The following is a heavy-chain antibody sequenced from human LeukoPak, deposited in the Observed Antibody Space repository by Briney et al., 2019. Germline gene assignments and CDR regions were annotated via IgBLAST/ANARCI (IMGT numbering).Heavy chain of an antibody. CDR1: GFTFSSYG. CDR3: ARGRGIAAPFDP. V-gene: IGHV3-30*02. Sequence: GGSLRLSCAASGFTFSSYGMHWVRQAPGKGLEWVAFIRYDGSNKYYADSVKGRFTISRDNSKNTLYLQMNSLRSEDTAVYYCARGRGIAAPFDPWGQGTLVTVSS. CDR2: IRYDGSNK. J-gene: IGHJ5*02. D-gene: IGHD6-13*01.